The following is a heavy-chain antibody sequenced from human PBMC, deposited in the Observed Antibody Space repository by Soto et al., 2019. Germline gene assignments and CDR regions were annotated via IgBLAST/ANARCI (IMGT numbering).Heavy chain of an antibody. J-gene: IGHJ4*02. CDR2: ISHKSSAI. D-gene: IGHD4-17*01. CDR1: GFTFSNYA. CDR3: ARDPYSSTKVTIMDY. Sequence: EVQLVESGGGLVQPGGSLRLSCAASGFTFSNYAMNWVRQAPGKGLEWVSYISHKSSAIYHADSVKGRFTISRDNAKNSLYLQMNSLRDEDTAVYYCARDPYSSTKVTIMDYWGQGTLVTVSS. V-gene: IGHV3-48*02.